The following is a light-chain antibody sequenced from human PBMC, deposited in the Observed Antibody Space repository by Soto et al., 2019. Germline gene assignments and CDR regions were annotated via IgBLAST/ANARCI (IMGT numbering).Light chain of an antibody. CDR3: QHYNSYSEA. CDR1: QSGLSSSNNKNY. CDR2: KAS. V-gene: IGKV4-1*01. Sequence: DIVMTQSPDSLAVSLGERAAFNCKSSQSGLSSSNNKNYLAWYQQKPGKAPKLLIYKASTLKSGVPSRFSGSGSGTEFTLTISSLQPDDFATYYCQHYNSYSEAFGQGTKGDIK. J-gene: IGKJ1*01.